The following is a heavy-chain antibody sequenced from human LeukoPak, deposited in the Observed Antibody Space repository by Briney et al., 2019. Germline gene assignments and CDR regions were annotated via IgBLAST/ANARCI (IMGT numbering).Heavy chain of an antibody. Sequence: SETLSLTCTVSGGSISSYYWGWIRQPPGKGLEWIGYIYYSGSTNYNPSLKSRVTISVDTSKNQFSLKLSSVTAADTAVYYCARCPGIAAAGTNYYYYGMDVWGQGTTVTVSS. CDR2: IYYSGST. CDR3: ARCPGIAAAGTNYYYYGMDV. V-gene: IGHV4-59*01. D-gene: IGHD6-13*01. J-gene: IGHJ6*02. CDR1: GGSISSYY.